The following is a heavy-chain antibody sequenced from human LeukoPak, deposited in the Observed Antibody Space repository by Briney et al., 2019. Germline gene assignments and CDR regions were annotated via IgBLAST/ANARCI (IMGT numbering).Heavy chain of an antibody. CDR2: INSDGSTT. D-gene: IGHD3-16*01. Sequence: GGSLRLSCPPSGFSFSSSWMHWVRQAPGTGLVWVSRINSDGSTTNYADSVKGRFTISRDTTLSPLYLQMSSLRAEDTAVYYCARDFGPYGMDVWGQGTTVTVSS. CDR1: GFSFSSSW. J-gene: IGHJ6*02. V-gene: IGHV3-74*01. CDR3: ARDFGPYGMDV.